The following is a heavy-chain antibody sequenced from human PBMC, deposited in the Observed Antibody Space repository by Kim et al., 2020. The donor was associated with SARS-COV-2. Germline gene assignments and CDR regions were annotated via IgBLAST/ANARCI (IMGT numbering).Heavy chain of an antibody. Sequence: SETLSLTCTVSGDSIISSNYYWGWIRQPPGKGLEWIGTIYYSGSTYYNPSLKSRVTMSVDTSKNQFSLKLSSVTAEDTAVYFCARDYNFNTNFDLWGQGTMVTVSS. V-gene: IGHV4-39*07. D-gene: IGHD3-3*01. CDR2: IYYSGST. CDR1: GDSIISSNYY. CDR3: ARDYNFNTNFDL. J-gene: IGHJ4*02.